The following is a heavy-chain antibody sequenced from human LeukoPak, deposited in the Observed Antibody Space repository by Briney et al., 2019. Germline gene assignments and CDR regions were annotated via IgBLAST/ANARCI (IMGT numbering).Heavy chain of an antibody. V-gene: IGHV1-18*01. D-gene: IGHD5-12*01. CDR1: GYTFTSYG. Sequence: GASVKVSCKASGYTFTSYGISWVRQAPGQGLEWMGWISAYNGNTNDAQKLQGRVTMTPDQSTSTAYMELRSLRSDDTAVYYCAREPIDIVATIRGYYFDYWGQGTLVTVSS. CDR2: ISAYNGNT. CDR3: AREPIDIVATIRGYYFDY. J-gene: IGHJ4*02.